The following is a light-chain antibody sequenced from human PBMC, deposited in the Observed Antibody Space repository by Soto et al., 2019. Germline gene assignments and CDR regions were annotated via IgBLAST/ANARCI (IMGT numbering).Light chain of an antibody. J-gene: IGKJ1*01. V-gene: IGKV3-20*01. CDR3: QQYGST. CDR2: GAS. Sequence: EIVLTQSPGTLSLSPGERATLSCRASQSVSSSYVAWYQQKPGQAPRLLIDGASSRATGIPDRFSGSGSGTDFTITISRLEPEDYAVYYCQQYGSTFGQGTKVEIK. CDR1: QSVSSSY.